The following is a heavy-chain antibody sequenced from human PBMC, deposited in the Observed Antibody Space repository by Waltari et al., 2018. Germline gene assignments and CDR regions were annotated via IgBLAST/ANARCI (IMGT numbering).Heavy chain of an antibody. CDR1: GFLYSSAG. D-gene: IGHD6-25*01. J-gene: IGHJ4*02. CDR3: ARSYCCGWLDLLDS. Sequence: VGRVESGGEVVKAGPSLRTSCAGSGFLYSSAGMHWGSQTPGRGRVWVAGIIFDGVNELYAPSVKGRFTISIDNSKNTVDLQLNTLAIADTAIYFCARSYCCGWLDLLDSWGQGTLVSVSS. V-gene: IGHV3-30*03. CDR2: IIFDGVNE.